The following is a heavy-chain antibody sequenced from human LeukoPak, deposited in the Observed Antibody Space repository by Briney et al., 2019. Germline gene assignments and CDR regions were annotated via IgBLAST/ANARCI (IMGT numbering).Heavy chain of an antibody. CDR1: GGSINSYY. D-gene: IGHD6-19*01. CDR2: IYYSGTT. CDR3: ARGFIAVAGLVL. V-gene: IGHV4-59*08. Sequence: PSETLSLTCTVSGGSINSYYWSWIRQPPGKGLEWIGYIYYSGTTNYNPSLRSRVTISVDTSKNQFSLKLNFVTAADTAVYYCARGFIAVAGLVLWGQGTLVTVSS. J-gene: IGHJ4*02.